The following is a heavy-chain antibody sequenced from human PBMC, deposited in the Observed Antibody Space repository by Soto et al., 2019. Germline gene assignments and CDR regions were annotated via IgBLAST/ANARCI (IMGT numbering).Heavy chain of an antibody. J-gene: IGHJ4*02. V-gene: IGHV3-9*01. CDR2: IAWNTATI. CDR1: GFTFDDYA. Sequence: EMQLVESGGGLVQPGRSLRLSCAASGFTFDDYAMHWVRQAPGKGLEWVSGIAWNTATIAYADSVKGRFTISRDNAKNSLYLQMNSLRAEDTALYYCAKDIGDIPAAGGGFHYWGKGTLVTVSS. CDR3: AKDIGDIPAAGGGFHY. D-gene: IGHD2-2*01.